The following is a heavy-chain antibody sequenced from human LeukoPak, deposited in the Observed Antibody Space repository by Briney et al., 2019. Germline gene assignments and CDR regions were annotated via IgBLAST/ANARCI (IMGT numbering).Heavy chain of an antibody. D-gene: IGHD1-14*01. CDR3: AKTGVGAFDI. J-gene: IGHJ3*02. Sequence: GGSLRLSCAASGFTFDDYAMHWVRQAPGKGLEWVSGISWNSGSIGYADSVKGRFTISRDNAKNSLYLQMNSLRAEDTALYYCAKTGVGAFDIWGQGTMVTVSS. V-gene: IGHV3-9*01. CDR1: GFTFDDYA. CDR2: ISWNSGSI.